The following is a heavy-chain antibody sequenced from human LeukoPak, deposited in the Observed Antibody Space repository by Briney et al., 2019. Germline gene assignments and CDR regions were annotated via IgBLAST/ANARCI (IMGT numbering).Heavy chain of an antibody. J-gene: IGHJ4*02. CDR1: GYSFTSYW. D-gene: IGHD3-10*01. CDR3: VRMVLPPGMRGGQRYFDF. CDR2: IYPGDSDT. V-gene: IGHV5-51*01. Sequence: GESLKISCKGSGYSFTSYWIAWVRQMPGKGLEWMGIIYPGDSDTRYSPSFQGQVTISVDKSISTAYLRWSSLKASDTAMHYCVRMVLPPGMRGGQRYFDFWGQGTLVTVSS.